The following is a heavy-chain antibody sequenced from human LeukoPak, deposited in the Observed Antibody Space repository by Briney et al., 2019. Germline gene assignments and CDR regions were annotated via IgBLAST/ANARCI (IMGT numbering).Heavy chain of an antibody. CDR2: ISGSGTTS. D-gene: IGHD6-13*01. CDR3: AKDRLVHDS. CDR1: GFTFSSSA. J-gene: IGHJ4*02. Sequence: GGSLRLSCAASGFTFSSSAMSWVRQAPGKGPAWVSGISGSGTTSYYADSVKGRFTISRDNSKNTLYLQMNSLRADDTAVYYCAKDRLVHDSWGQGTLVTVSS. V-gene: IGHV3-23*01.